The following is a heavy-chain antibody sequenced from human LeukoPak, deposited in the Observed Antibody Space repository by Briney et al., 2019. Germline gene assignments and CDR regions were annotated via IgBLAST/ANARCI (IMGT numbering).Heavy chain of an antibody. D-gene: IGHD5-18*01. CDR2: IHHGGTT. V-gene: IGHV4-31*03. J-gene: IGHJ4*02. Sequence: SQTLSLTCTVSGGSINSGNYYWGWIRQHPEKGLEWIANIHHGGTTYYNPSLKSRVTISKDTSKKEFSLMLTSVTDADPSVYYCARGGSYGSFDYWGQGILVTVSS. CDR1: GGSINSGNYY. CDR3: ARGGSYGSFDY.